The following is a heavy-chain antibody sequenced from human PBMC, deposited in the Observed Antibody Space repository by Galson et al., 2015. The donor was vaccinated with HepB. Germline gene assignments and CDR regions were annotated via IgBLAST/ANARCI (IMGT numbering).Heavy chain of an antibody. D-gene: IGHD1-7*01. J-gene: IGHJ4*02. CDR2: ISYDGSNK. CDR1: GFTFSNYA. Sequence: SLRLSCAASGFTFSNYAMHWVRQAPGKGLEWVAFISYDGSNKNYADSVKGRFTISGDNSKSTLHLEMSSLKTEDMAVYYCAREVDWNSFDYWGQGTLVTVSS. V-gene: IGHV3-30-3*01. CDR3: AREVDWNSFDY.